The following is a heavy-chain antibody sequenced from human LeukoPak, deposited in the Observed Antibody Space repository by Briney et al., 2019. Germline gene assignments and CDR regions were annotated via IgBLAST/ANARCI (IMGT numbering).Heavy chain of an antibody. V-gene: IGHV3-69-1*01. J-gene: IGHJ3*02. Sequence: GGSLRLSCAASGVTVSSHYMNWVRQVPGKGLEWVSSISSSSYIYYVDSVKGRFTISRDNAKNSLYLQMNSLRAEDTAVYYCAREGATVTDAFDIWGQGTLVTVSS. CDR2: ISSSSYI. D-gene: IGHD4-17*01. CDR3: AREGATVTDAFDI. CDR1: GVTVSSHY.